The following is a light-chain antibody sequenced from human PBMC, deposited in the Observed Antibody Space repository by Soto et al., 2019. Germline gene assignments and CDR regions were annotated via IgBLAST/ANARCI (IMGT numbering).Light chain of an antibody. J-gene: IGKJ5*01. CDR2: AAS. CDR3: QQRNSYPIT. CDR1: QGISSY. V-gene: IGKV1-9*01. Sequence: IQLTQSPSSLSASVGDRVTITCRASQGISSYLAWYQQKPGKAPKLLLYAASTLQSGVPSRLSGSGSGTDFALTISSLQPEDFATYYCQQRNSYPITFGQGTRLEIK.